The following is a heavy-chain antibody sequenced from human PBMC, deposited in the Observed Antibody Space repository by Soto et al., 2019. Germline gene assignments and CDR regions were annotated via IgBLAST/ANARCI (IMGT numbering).Heavy chain of an antibody. Sequence: QVQLVQSGAEVKKPGSSVKVSCKASGGTFSSYTISWVRQAPGQGLEWMGRIIPILGIANYAQKFQGRVTITADKSTSTAYMELSSLRSEDTAVYYCARGLTTGTNYFDYWGQGTLVTVSS. D-gene: IGHD1-1*01. CDR2: IIPILGIA. J-gene: IGHJ4*02. V-gene: IGHV1-69*02. CDR3: ARGLTTGTNYFDY. CDR1: GGTFSSYT.